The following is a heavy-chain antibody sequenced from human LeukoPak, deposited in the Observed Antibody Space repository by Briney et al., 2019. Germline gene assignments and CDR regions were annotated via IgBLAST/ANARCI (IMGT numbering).Heavy chain of an antibody. CDR3: AADCSSTSCYWGGGINAFDI. CDR1: GFTFSSYS. J-gene: IGHJ3*02. Sequence: GGSLRLSCAASGFTFSSYSMNWVRQAPGKGLEWVSSISSSSSYIYYADSVKGRFTISRDNAKNSLYLQMNSLRAEDTAVYYCAADCSSTSCYWGGGINAFDIWGQGTMVTVSS. D-gene: IGHD2-2*01. V-gene: IGHV3-21*01. CDR2: ISSSSSYI.